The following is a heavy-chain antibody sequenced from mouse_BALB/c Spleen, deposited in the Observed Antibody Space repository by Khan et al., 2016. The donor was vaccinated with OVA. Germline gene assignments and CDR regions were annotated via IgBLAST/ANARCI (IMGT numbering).Heavy chain of an antibody. J-gene: IGHJ4*01. CDR2: IYFSGSI. CDR1: GYSITSGYA. D-gene: IGHD2-1*01. Sequence: EVQLQESGPDLVKPSQSLSLTCTVTGYSITSGYAWHWIRQFPGNKLEWMAYIYFSGSINYKPSLKSRISVTRDTSKNQFFLQLNSVTSEDTATDYCTRDGNYMDYWGQGTSVTVSS. V-gene: IGHV3-1*02. CDR3: TRDGNYMDY.